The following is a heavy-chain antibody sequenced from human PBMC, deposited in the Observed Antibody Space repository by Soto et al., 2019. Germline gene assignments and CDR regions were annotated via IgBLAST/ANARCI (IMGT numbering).Heavy chain of an antibody. CDR3: ARTDGYNSSYGMDV. Sequence: PXGSLRLSCAASGFTFSSYSMNWVRQAPGKGLDWVSSISSSSSYIYYADSVKGRFTISRDNAKNSLYLQMNSLRAEDTAVYYCARTDGYNSSYGMDVWGQGTTVTVSS. CDR2: ISSSSSYI. D-gene: IGHD5-12*01. J-gene: IGHJ6*02. V-gene: IGHV3-21*01. CDR1: GFTFSSYS.